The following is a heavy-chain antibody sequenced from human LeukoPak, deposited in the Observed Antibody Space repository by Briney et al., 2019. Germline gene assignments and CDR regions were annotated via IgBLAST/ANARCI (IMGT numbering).Heavy chain of an antibody. CDR1: GGSISSSSYY. CDR3: ARQFWLVDY. CDR2: IYYSGST. V-gene: IGHV4-39*01. Sequence: MASETLSLTCTVSGGSISSSSYYWGWIRQPPGKGLEWIGSIYYSGSTYYNPSLKSRVTISVDTSKNQFSLKLSSVTAADTAVYYCARQFWLVDYWGQGTLVTVSS. D-gene: IGHD6-19*01. J-gene: IGHJ4*02.